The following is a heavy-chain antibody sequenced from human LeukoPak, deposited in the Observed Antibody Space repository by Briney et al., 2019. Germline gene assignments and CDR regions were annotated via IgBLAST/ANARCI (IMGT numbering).Heavy chain of an antibody. J-gene: IGHJ4*02. CDR1: GGTFSNYA. Sequence: SVKVSCKASGGTFSNYAINWVRQAPGQGLEWMGGIIPIFGTANYAQKFQGRVTITTDESTSTAYMELSSLRSEDTAVYYCAAADGYNIGYWGQGTLVTVSS. CDR2: IIPIFGTA. V-gene: IGHV1-69*05. D-gene: IGHD5-24*01. CDR3: AAADGYNIGY.